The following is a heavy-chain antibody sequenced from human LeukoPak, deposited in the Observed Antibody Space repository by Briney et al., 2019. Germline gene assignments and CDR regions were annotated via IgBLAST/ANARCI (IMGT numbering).Heavy chain of an antibody. D-gene: IGHD1-1*01. Sequence: GGSLRLSCAASGFTFSSYSMNWVRQAPGKGLEWVSSISSSSSYIYYADSVKGRFTISRDNAKNSLYLQMNSLRAEDTAVYYCATDARWNLDRNLYYWGQGTLVTVSS. CDR2: ISSSSSYI. J-gene: IGHJ4*02. CDR1: GFTFSSYS. CDR3: ATDARWNLDRNLYY. V-gene: IGHV3-21*01.